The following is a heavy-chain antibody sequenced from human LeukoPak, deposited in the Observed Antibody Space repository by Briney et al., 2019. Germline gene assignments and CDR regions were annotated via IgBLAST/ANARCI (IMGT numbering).Heavy chain of an antibody. D-gene: IGHD3-10*01. Sequence: PSETLSLTCTVSGGSISSSSYYWGWIRQPPGKGLEWIGSIYYSGSTYYNPSLKSRVTISVDTSKNQFSLKLSSVTAADTAVYYCARGRISTMVRGVRGAWFDPWGQGTLVTVSS. CDR1: GGSISSSSYY. CDR3: ARGRISTMVRGVRGAWFDP. CDR2: IYYSGST. V-gene: IGHV4-39*07. J-gene: IGHJ5*02.